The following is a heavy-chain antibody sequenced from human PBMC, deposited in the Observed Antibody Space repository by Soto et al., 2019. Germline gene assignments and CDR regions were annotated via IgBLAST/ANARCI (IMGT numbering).Heavy chain of an antibody. CDR3: AREPSTDVFDV. CDR2: IIPILGMA. CDR1: GGTFSTYT. J-gene: IGHJ3*01. D-gene: IGHD1-1*01. V-gene: IGHV1-69*08. Sequence: QVQLVQSGGEVKKPGSSVKVSCKASGGTFSTYTISWVRQAPGQGLEWMGRIIPILGMANYAQKFQGRVTSTADESTTTAYMELSSLRSDDTAVYYCAREPSTDVFDVWGQGTMVTVSS.